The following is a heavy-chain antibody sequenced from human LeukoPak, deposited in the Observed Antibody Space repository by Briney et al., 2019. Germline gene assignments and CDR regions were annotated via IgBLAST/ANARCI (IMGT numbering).Heavy chain of an antibody. D-gene: IGHD2-15*01. Sequence: PGGSLRLSCAASGFTFSSYSMNWVRQAPGKGLECVSSISSSSNYIYYADSVKGRFTLSRDNAKNSLWLQMNSLRAEDTAVYYCARDGGFCSGGFCYRLFDPWGQGTLVTVSS. V-gene: IGHV3-21*01. CDR2: ISSSSNYI. J-gene: IGHJ5*02. CDR3: ARDGGFCSGGFCYRLFDP. CDR1: GFTFSSYS.